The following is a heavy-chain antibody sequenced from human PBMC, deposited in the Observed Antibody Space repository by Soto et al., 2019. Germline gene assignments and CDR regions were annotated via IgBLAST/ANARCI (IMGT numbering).Heavy chain of an antibody. CDR2: ISYDGSNK. D-gene: IGHD3-16*02. Sequence: QMQLVESGGGVVQPGRSLRLSCAASGFAFSSYAMHWVRQAPGKGLEWVAVISYDGSNKYYADSVKGRFTISRDNSKNTLYLQMNSLRAEDTAVSYCVILWPFGGVIVTLYYFDYWGQGTLVTVSS. CDR1: GFAFSSYA. J-gene: IGHJ4*02. CDR3: VILWPFGGVIVTLYYFDY. V-gene: IGHV3-30-3*01.